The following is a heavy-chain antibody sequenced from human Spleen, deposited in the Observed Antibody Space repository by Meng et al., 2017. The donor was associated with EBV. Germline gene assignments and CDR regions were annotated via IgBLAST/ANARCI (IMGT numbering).Heavy chain of an antibody. D-gene: IGHD5-12*01. Sequence: RHEWGPGVLKPSETRSLTGGLYGASHSGYYWTWIRQPPGKWPESVGEINDTGNTNYNPSLKSRVTISVDTSKRQFTLKLRSVTAADTGVYYCARGSFIYYRDSGRARFDPWGQGTLVTVSS. V-gene: IGHV4-34*01. J-gene: IGHJ5*02. CDR1: GASHSGYY. CDR2: INDTGNT. CDR3: ARGSFIYYRDSGRARFDP.